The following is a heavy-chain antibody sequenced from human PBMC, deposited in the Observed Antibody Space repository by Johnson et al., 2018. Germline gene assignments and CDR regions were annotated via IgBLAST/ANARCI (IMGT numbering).Heavy chain of an antibody. V-gene: IGHV3-74*01. D-gene: IGHD5-24*01. CDR1: GFSFSRYW. Sequence: VQLQESGGGLVQPGGSRRLSCAASGFSFSRYWMHWVRQVPGKGLVYVSRINYDGRSTSYAASVKGRFTISRDNAKNTLYLQMNSLRAEDTAVYYCARDRDGYNHAFDVWGQGTMVTVSS. J-gene: IGHJ3*01. CDR2: INYDGRST. CDR3: ARDRDGYNHAFDV.